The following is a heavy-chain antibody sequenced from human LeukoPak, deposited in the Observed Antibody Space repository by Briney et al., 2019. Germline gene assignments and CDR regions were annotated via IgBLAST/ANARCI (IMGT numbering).Heavy chain of an antibody. CDR2: IKQDGSEK. V-gene: IGHV3-7*03. CDR3: ARDSSDIVVVPAAMRGGDTFDY. CDR1: GFTFSSYW. D-gene: IGHD2-2*01. J-gene: IGHJ4*02. Sequence: PGGSLRLSCAASGFTFSSYWMSWVRQAPGKGLEWVANIKQDGSEKYYVDSVKGRFTISRDNAKNSLHLQMNSLRAEDTAVYYCARDSSDIVVVPAAMRGGDTFDYWGQGTLVTVSS.